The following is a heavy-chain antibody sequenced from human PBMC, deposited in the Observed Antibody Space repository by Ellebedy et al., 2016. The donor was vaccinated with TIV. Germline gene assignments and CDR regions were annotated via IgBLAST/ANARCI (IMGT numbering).Heavy chain of an antibody. CDR2: IYYSGST. V-gene: IGHV4-31*03. Sequence: SETLSLXCTVSGGSISTTDYYWSWIRQHPGKGLEWIGYIYYSGSTYYAPSLESRVSISVDTSKNQFSLKLSSVTAADTAVYYCAKDGGDIAVVLADTDLKYFDDWGQGTLVTISS. D-gene: IGHD2-15*01. J-gene: IGHJ4*02. CDR1: GGSISTTDYY. CDR3: AKDGGDIAVVLADTDLKYFDD.